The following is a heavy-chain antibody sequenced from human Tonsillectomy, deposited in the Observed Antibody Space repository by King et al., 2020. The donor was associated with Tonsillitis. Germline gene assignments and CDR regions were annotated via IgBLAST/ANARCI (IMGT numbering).Heavy chain of an antibody. CDR2: IRFDGSNE. V-gene: IGHV3-30*02. J-gene: IGHJ4*02. CDR3: AKARGLTPIFPYSFDY. D-gene: IGHD4-23*01. Sequence: VQLVESGGGVVQPGGSLRLSCAASGFSFSNYGMHWVRQAPGKGLEWVTFIRFDGSNEYYAGSVKGRFTISRDNSKNTLYLQMSGLRAEDTAVYYCAKARGLTPIFPYSFDYWGQGTLVTVSS. CDR1: GFSFSNYG.